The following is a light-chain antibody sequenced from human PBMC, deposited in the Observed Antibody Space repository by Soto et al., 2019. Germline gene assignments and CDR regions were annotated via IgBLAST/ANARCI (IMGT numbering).Light chain of an antibody. V-gene: IGKV3-20*01. CDR1: QTINTEF. CDR3: QRYGSSPLYD. Sequence: EIVLTQSPGTLSLSPGERATFSCRTSQTINTEFLAWYQQRPGLAPRLLIHGTSNRATGIPDRFSGSGYGTDVTLTISALEPEDFAVYYCQRYGSSPLYDFGQGTKLE. J-gene: IGKJ2*01. CDR2: GTS.